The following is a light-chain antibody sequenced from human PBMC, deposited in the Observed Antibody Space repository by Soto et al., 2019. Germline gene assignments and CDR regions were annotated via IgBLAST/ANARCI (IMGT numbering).Light chain of an antibody. V-gene: IGKV1-39*01. CDR3: QQSFSTPRT. Sequence: DIQLTQSPSSLSASVGDRVTITCRASQSISSYLNWYQQKPGKAPKLLIYAASNLQTGVPSRFSGGGSGTAFTLTISSLQIEDFATFYCQQSFSTPRTFGQGTKVEIK. CDR1: QSISSY. CDR2: AAS. J-gene: IGKJ1*01.